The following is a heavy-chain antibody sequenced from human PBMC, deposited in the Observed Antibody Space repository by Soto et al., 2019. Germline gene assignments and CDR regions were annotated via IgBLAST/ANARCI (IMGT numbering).Heavy chain of an antibody. Sequence: GGSLRLSCAATGFAFSTYGMHWVRQAPGKGREWVAAISYDGNEKYYADSLQGRFTISRDNSKNALYLQVNSLRGEDTAVYYCAKDRIFGVTTQFGDYWGQGTLVTVSS. CDR2: ISYDGNEK. CDR3: AKDRIFGVTTQFGDY. J-gene: IGHJ4*02. V-gene: IGHV3-30*18. CDR1: GFAFSTYG. D-gene: IGHD3-3*02.